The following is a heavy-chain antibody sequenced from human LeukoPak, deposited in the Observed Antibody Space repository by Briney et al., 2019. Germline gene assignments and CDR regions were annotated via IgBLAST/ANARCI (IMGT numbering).Heavy chain of an antibody. J-gene: IGHJ6*02. V-gene: IGHV3-11*01. CDR3: AKGRVSWSGSYYWYYGMDV. CDR2: ISSSGDTT. CDR1: GFTFSDYH. D-gene: IGHD3-3*01. Sequence: GGSLRLSCAASGFTFSDYHMNWIRQAPGKGLEWISYISSSGDTTYYADFVKGRFTVSRDNAENSLSLQMNNLRAEDTAVYYCAKGRVSWSGSYYWYYGMDVWGQGTTVTVSS.